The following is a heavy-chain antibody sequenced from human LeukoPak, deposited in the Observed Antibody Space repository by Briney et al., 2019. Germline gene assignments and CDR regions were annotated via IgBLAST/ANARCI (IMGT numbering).Heavy chain of an antibody. CDR3: ARDTLRGWFDP. V-gene: IGHV4-61*02. CDR2: IYTSGST. D-gene: IGHD2/OR15-2a*01. Sequence: SQTLSLTCTVSGGSISSGSYYWSWIRQPAGKGLEWIGRIYTSGSTNYNPSLKSRVTISVDTSKNQFSLKLSSVTAADTAVYYCARDTLRGWFDPWGQGTLVTVSS. CDR1: GGSISSGSYY. J-gene: IGHJ5*02.